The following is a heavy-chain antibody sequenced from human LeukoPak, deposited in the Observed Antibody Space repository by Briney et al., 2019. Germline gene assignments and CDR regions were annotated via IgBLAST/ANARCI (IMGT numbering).Heavy chain of an antibody. D-gene: IGHD3-22*01. Sequence: GGSLRLSCAASGFTFSSYAMSWVRQAPGKGLEWVSAISGSGGSTYYADSVKGRFTISRDNSKNTLYLQMNSLRAEDTAVYYCVKVRGYYDSSGYYGVGYFDYWGQGTLVTVSS. V-gene: IGHV3-23*01. CDR2: ISGSGGST. CDR3: VKVRGYYDSSGYYGVGYFDY. CDR1: GFTFSSYA. J-gene: IGHJ4*02.